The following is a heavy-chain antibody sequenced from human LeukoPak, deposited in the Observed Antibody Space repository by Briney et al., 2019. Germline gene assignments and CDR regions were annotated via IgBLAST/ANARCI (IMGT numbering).Heavy chain of an antibody. CDR3: ARATYYDFWSGSANAFDI. CDR1: GGSISSYY. V-gene: IGHV4-59*06. CDR2: IYYSGST. D-gene: IGHD3-3*01. J-gene: IGHJ3*02. Sequence: SETLSLTCTVSGGSISSYYWSWIRQHPGKGLEWIGYIYYSGSTYYNPSLKSRVTISVDTSKNQFSLKLSSVTAADTAVYYCARATYYDFWSGSANAFDIWGQGTMVTVSS.